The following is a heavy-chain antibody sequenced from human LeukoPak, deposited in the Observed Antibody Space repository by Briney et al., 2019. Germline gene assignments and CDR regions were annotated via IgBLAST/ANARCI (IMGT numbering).Heavy chain of an antibody. J-gene: IGHJ4*02. Sequence: GESLTISCQGSGYSFTTYWISWVRQMPGKGLEWMGRIDPSDSYTDYSPSFQGHVSISVDKSISTAYLQWSSLKASDTAMYYCARRGRYSGSYYSLGYWGQGTLVTVSS. CDR2: IDPSDSYT. D-gene: IGHD1-26*01. V-gene: IGHV5-10-1*01. CDR1: GYSFTTYW. CDR3: ARRGRYSGSYYSLGY.